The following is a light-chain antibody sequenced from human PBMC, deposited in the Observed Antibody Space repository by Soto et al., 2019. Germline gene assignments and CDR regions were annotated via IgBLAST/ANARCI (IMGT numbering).Light chain of an antibody. CDR2: GAS. V-gene: IGKV3-20*01. CDR3: QQYGSSPFT. J-gene: IGKJ3*01. Sequence: EIVLTQSPGTLSLSPGERATLSCRASQSVDSSYLAWYQQKPGQAPRLLIYGASSRATGIPDRFSGCGSGTDFTLTISRLEPEDFAVYYCQQYGSSPFTFGPGTKLDIK. CDR1: QSVDSSY.